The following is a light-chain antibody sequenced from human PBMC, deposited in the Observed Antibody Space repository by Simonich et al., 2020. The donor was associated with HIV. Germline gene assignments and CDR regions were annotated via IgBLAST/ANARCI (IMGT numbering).Light chain of an antibody. V-gene: IGLV2-11*01. CDR1: SGDVGGYNF. Sequence: QSALTQPRSVSGSPGQSVTISCTGTSGDVGGYNFVSWYQQNPGKAPKVMISDVSNRPSGVHDRFSGSKSGTTASLTISGLQAEDEADYYCCSYAGTYTWVFGGGTKLTVL. CDR2: DVS. CDR3: CSYAGTYTWV. J-gene: IGLJ3*02.